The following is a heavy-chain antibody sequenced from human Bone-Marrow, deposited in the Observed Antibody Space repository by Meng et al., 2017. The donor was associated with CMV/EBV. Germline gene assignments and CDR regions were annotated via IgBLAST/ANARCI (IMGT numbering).Heavy chain of an antibody. D-gene: IGHD3-22*01. Sequence: ASVKVSCKASGYTFTGYYMHWVRQAPGQGLEWMGWINPNSGGTNYAQKFQGRVTMTRDTSISTAYMELSRLRSDDTAVYYCARGVGGRNGQAGWLPSHPGYGMDVWGQGTTVTVSS. V-gene: IGHV1-2*02. CDR3: ARGVGGRNGQAGWLPSHPGYGMDV. CDR1: GYTFTGYY. J-gene: IGHJ6*02. CDR2: INPNSGGT.